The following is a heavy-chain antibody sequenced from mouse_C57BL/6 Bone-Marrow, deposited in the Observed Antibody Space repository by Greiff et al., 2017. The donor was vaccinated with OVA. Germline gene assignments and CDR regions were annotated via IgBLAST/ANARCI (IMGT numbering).Heavy chain of an antibody. Sequence: EVQLQESGAELVRPGSSVKMSCKTSGYTFTSYGINWVKQRPGQGLEWIGYIYICNGYTEYNEKFKGKATLTSDTSSSTAYMQISSLTSEDSAIYFCARGGNAWFAYWGQGTLVTVSA. CDR1: GYTFTSYG. J-gene: IGHJ3*01. CDR2: IYICNGYT. D-gene: IGHD1-1*02. V-gene: IGHV1-58*01. CDR3: ARGGNAWFAY.